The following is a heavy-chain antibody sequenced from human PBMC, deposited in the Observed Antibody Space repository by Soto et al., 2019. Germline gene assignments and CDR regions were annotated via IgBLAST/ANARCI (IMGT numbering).Heavy chain of an antibody. Sequence: GESLKISCEASGSTFGNYAMTWVRQGPGRGLEWVSALSGSSLNTYYADSVKGRFTISRDNSKNTMYLEMNSLRVDDTAVYYCTTQFFLSSRKPPEDVWGQGTPVTVSS. J-gene: IGHJ6*02. CDR1: GSTFGNYA. CDR2: LSGSSLNT. CDR3: TTQFFLSSRKPPEDV. V-gene: IGHV3-23*01.